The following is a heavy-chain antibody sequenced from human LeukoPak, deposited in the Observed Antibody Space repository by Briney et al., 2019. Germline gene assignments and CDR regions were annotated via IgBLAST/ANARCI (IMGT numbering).Heavy chain of an antibody. CDR2: MNQDRSEK. CDR1: GFTFSESW. Sequence: PGGSLRLSCAASGFTFSESWMSWVRQAPGKGLEWVANMNQDRSEKDYVDSVKGRFTITRDNARKSLYLQMSSLRVEDTAVYYCATYSHWVAGDVWGQGTTVTVSS. D-gene: IGHD3-16*01. V-gene: IGHV3-7*01. CDR3: ATYSHWVAGDV. J-gene: IGHJ6*02.